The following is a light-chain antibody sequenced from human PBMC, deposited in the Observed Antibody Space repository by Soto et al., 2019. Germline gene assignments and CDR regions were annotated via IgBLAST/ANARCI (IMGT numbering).Light chain of an antibody. CDR3: HQYCSIPWT. Sequence: EIVLTQFPGTLSLSPGERATLSCRASQSVSSSDLAWYQQKPGQAPRLIIYGASSRATGIPDRFTGSGSGTEFTLPISRLEPEDFAVYYCHQYCSIPWTFGQGTKEEIK. CDR1: QSVSSSD. J-gene: IGKJ1*01. V-gene: IGKV3-20*01. CDR2: GAS.